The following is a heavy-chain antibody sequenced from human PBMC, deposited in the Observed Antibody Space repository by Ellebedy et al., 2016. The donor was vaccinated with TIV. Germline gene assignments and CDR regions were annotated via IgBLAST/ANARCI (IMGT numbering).Heavy chain of an antibody. CDR1: GFTFSSNW. D-gene: IGHD2-15*01. V-gene: IGHV3-33*08. CDR3: ARGWSTPDS. Sequence: PGGSLRLSCVASGFTFSSNWMHWVRQAPGKGLEWVAVMWYDGINKSYADSVKGRFTISRDNAQNTLFLQMNSLRVEDTAVYYCARGWSTPDSWGQGTLVIVSS. J-gene: IGHJ4*02. CDR2: MWYDGINK.